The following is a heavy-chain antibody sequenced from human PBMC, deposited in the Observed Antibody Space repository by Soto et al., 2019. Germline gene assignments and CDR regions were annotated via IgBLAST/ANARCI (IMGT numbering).Heavy chain of an antibody. D-gene: IGHD6-25*01. CDR3: ARDGYSSGFDY. Sequence: PGGSLRLSCAASGFTFSRHSLNWVRQAPGKGLEWVSSISTTSSYIYYADSVKGRFTISRDNAKNSLYLQMDSLRAEDTAVYYCARDGYSSGFDYWGQGP. J-gene: IGHJ4*02. CDR1: GFTFSRHS. CDR2: ISTTSSYI. V-gene: IGHV3-21*01.